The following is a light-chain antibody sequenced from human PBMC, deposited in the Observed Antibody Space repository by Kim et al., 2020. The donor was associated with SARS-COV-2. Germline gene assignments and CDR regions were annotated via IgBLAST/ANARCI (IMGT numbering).Light chain of an antibody. Sequence: EIVMTQSPATLSVSPGERAILSCRASQSVGNNLAWYQQKPGQAPRLFIYDASTRATGIPARFSGSGSGTEFTLTISSLQSEDFGIYYCQQYGNWLWTFGQGTKVEIK. J-gene: IGKJ1*01. CDR2: DAS. V-gene: IGKV3-15*01. CDR3: QQYGNWLWT. CDR1: QSVGNN.